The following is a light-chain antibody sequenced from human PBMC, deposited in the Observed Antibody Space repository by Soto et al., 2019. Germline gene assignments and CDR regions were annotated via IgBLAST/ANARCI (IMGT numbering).Light chain of an antibody. J-gene: IGKJ1*01. V-gene: IGKV3-15*01. CDR1: QSVSTD. CDR3: QQSNNWLWT. Sequence: EIVMTQSPATLSVSPGESATLSCRASQSVSTDLAWFQQKPGQAPRLLIYSASTRATGGPGRFSGSGSGTELALTISRRQSEDVAVCFCQQSNNWLWTFGQGTRVEVK. CDR2: SAS.